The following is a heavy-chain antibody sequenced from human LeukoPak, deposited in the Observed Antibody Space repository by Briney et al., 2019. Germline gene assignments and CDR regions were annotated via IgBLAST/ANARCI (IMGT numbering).Heavy chain of an antibody. CDR1: GYTLTNFE. J-gene: IGHJ1*01. V-gene: IGHV1-8*02. CDR3: ARGYCSGGGCYTAEYLPH. CDR2: MRPNSGET. D-gene: IGHD2-15*01. Sequence: ASVKVSCKASGYTLTNFEINWVRQVAGQGLEWMGWMRPNSGETVNVQKFQGRVTMTRDISTSTAYMELTGLRSDDTAVYFCARGYCSGGGCYTAEYLPHWGQGTLVTVSS.